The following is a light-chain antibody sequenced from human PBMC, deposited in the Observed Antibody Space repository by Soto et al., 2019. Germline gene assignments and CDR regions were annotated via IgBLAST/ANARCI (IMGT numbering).Light chain of an antibody. CDR2: GTS. CDR3: QQYGDSPQT. V-gene: IGKV3-20*01. J-gene: IGKJ1*01. CDR1: QSVSSD. Sequence: IVLTQSPATLSLSPGERATLSCRASQSVSSDLAWYQQKPGQAPRLLIYGTSNRATGIPDRFSGSGFGTDFTLTITRLEPEDFAVYYCQQYGDSPQTFGPGTKVDIK.